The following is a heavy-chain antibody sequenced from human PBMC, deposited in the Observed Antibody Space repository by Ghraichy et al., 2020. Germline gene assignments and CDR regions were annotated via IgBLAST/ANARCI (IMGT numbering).Heavy chain of an antibody. J-gene: IGHJ4*02. CDR2: IYYSGST. V-gene: IGHV4-39*01. CDR3: ARTLSGSSPYYFDY. Sequence: LETLSLTCTVSGGSISSSSYYWGWIRQPPGKGLEWIGSIYYSGSTYYNPSLKSRVTISVDTSKNQFSLKLSSVTAADTAVYYCARTLSGSSPYYFDYWGQGTLVTVSS. D-gene: IGHD1-26*01. CDR1: GGSISSSSYY.